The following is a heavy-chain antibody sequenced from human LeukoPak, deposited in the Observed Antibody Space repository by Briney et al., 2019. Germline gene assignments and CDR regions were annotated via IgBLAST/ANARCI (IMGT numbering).Heavy chain of an antibody. CDR2: IWYDGSNK. J-gene: IGHJ5*02. V-gene: IGHV3-33*01. CDR3: ARGSIAVAGTDWFDP. Sequence: PGGSLRLSCAASGFTFSSYGMHWVRQAPGKGLEGVAVIWYDGSNKYYADSVKGRFTISRDNSKNTLYLQMNSLRAEDTAVYYCARGSIAVAGTDWFDPWGQGTLVTVSS. CDR1: GFTFSSYG. D-gene: IGHD6-19*01.